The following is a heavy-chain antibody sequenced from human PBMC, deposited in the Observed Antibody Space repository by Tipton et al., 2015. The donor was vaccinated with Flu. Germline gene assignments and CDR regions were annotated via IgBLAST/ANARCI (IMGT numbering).Heavy chain of an antibody. Sequence: SLRLSCAASGFTFSSYWMHWVRQAPGKGLVRVSRINSDGSSTSYADSVKGRFTISRDNAKNTLYLQMNSLRAEDTAVYYCAVYTPLDAFDIWGQGTMVTVSS. CDR2: INSDGSST. CDR3: AVYTPLDAFDI. V-gene: IGHV3-74*01. CDR1: GFTFSSYW. J-gene: IGHJ3*02. D-gene: IGHD3-16*01.